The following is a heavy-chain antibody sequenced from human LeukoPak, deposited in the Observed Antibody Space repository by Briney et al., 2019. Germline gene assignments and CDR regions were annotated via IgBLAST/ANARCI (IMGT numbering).Heavy chain of an antibody. Sequence: GGSLRLSCAASGFTFSSYDMHWVRQATGEGLEWVSAIGSTGDTYYPGSVKGRFTISRENAKNSLYLQMNSLRAGDTAVYYCARDGYSYGSYYYGMDVRGQGTTVTVSS. V-gene: IGHV3-13*01. CDR3: ARDGYSYGSYYYGMDV. CDR2: IGSTGDT. D-gene: IGHD5-18*01. J-gene: IGHJ6*02. CDR1: GFTFSSYD.